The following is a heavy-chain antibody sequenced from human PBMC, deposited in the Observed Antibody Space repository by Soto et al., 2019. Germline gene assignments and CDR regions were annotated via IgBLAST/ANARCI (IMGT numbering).Heavy chain of an antibody. V-gene: IGHV5-51*01. Sequence: PGESLKISCKGSGYSFTSYWIGWVRQMPGKGLEWMGIIYPGDSDTRYSPSFQGQVTISADKSISTAYLQWSSLKASDTAMYYCARHDNGLYYHGSGELSYYYYYGMDVWGQGTTVTVSS. D-gene: IGHD3-10*01. CDR1: GYSFTSYW. CDR3: ARHDNGLYYHGSGELSYYYYYGMDV. J-gene: IGHJ6*02. CDR2: IYPGDSDT.